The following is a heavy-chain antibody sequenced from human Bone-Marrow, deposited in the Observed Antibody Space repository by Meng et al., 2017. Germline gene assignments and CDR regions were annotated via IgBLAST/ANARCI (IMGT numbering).Heavy chain of an antibody. Sequence: QGQVLEAEPGVMKPSGTPDLSFEGSCDSISSSDWLSWVRQPPGKGVGLIGEIYHSGSTNYTPSLKSRVTISVDKSKNQFSMKLSSVTAADTAVYYCARDLVRTAMVGVFDYWGQGTLVTVSS. J-gene: IGHJ4*02. CDR1: CDSISSSDW. D-gene: IGHD5-18*01. CDR2: IYHSGST. CDR3: ARDLVRTAMVGVFDY. V-gene: IGHV4-4*02.